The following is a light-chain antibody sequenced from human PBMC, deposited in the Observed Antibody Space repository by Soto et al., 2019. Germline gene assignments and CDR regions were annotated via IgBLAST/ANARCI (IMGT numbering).Light chain of an antibody. CDR3: QSYDSSLNNSGV. J-gene: IGLJ2*01. CDR1: SSNIGADFG. CDR2: ANT. V-gene: IGLV1-40*01. Sequence: QSVLTQPPSVSGAPGQRVTISCTGNSSNIGADFGVHWYQQLPGTGPKLLIFANTNRPSGVPDRFSASKSGTSASLAITGLQAEDEGDYYCQSYDSSLNNSGVFGGGTKLTVL.